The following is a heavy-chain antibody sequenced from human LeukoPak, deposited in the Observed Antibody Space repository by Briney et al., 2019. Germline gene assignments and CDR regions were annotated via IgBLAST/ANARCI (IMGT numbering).Heavy chain of an antibody. J-gene: IGHJ6*03. V-gene: IGHV1-69*05. CDR1: GYTFTSYD. Sequence: GASVKVSCKASGYTFTSYDINWVRQATGQGLEWMGGIIPIFGTANYAQKFQGRVTITTDESTSTAYMELSSLRSEDTAVYYCARGQAGRGTYYYYMDVWGKGTTVTVSS. D-gene: IGHD3-10*01. CDR2: IIPIFGTA. CDR3: ARGQAGRGTYYYYMDV.